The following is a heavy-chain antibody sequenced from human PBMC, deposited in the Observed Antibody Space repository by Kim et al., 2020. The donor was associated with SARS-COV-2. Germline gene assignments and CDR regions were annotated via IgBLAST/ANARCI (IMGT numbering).Heavy chain of an antibody. CDR2: ICGGAGNS. D-gene: IGHD1-20*01. Sequence: GGSLRLSCAASGFTFSTYAMNWVRQAPGEGLEWVSSICGGAGNSFYADSVKGRFTVSRDNSKNKLYLQMNSLRAEDTAVYFCAKVRYNGNEFDYWGQGSL. J-gene: IGHJ4*02. CDR1: GFTFSTYA. CDR3: AKVRYNGNEFDY. V-gene: IGHV3-23*01.